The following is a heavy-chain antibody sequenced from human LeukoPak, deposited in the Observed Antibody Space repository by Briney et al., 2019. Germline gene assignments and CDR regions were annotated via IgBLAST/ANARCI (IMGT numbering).Heavy chain of an antibody. D-gene: IGHD1-26*01. CDR3: ARGYSGSYFDY. V-gene: IGHV4-31*03. CDR1: VGSISSGGYC. Sequence: SESLSLTCTVSVGSISSGGYCGGWVRQHRGEGLEWIGYIYYSGSTYYNPPLKSRLTISVDTSKNQFSLKLSSVTAADTAVYYCARGYSGSYFDYWGQGTLVTVSS. CDR2: IYYSGST. J-gene: IGHJ4*02.